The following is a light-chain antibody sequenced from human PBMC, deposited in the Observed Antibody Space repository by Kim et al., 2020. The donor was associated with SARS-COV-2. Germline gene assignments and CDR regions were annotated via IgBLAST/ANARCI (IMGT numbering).Light chain of an antibody. Sequence: SLAVQQHKPGQGPRLLICGASTRATAIPARFSGSGSGTEFTLTISSLQSEDFAVYCCQQYERWPPYAFSQETKLEI. CDR3: QQYERWPPYA. CDR1: S. V-gene: IGKV3-15*01. CDR2: GAS. J-gene: IGKJ2*01.